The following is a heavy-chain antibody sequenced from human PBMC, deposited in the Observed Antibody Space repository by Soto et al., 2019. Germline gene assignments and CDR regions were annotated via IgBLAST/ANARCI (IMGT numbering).Heavy chain of an antibody. CDR2: INPSSGTA. V-gene: IGHV1-46*01. CDR3: ARDRCGPTDV. CDR1: GYTFFSHY. J-gene: IGHJ6*02. Sequence: SVKVSCKASGYTFFSHYMHWVRQAPGQGLEWMGIINPSSGTATYTQPFQGRVTMTTDTSTHSVFLEMKTLKTADTAAYYCARDRCGPTDVWG.